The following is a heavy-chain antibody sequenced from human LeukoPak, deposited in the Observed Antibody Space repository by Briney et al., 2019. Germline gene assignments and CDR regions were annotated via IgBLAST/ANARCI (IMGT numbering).Heavy chain of an antibody. D-gene: IGHD6-13*01. Sequence: PGGSLRLSCAASGFTFSSYGMHWVRQAPGKGLEWVAVISYDGSNKYYADSVKGRFTISRDNSKNTLYLQTNSLRAEDTAVYYCAKEITEGIFDYWGQGTLVTVSS. V-gene: IGHV3-30*18. CDR2: ISYDGSNK. CDR1: GFTFSSYG. J-gene: IGHJ4*02. CDR3: AKEITEGIFDY.